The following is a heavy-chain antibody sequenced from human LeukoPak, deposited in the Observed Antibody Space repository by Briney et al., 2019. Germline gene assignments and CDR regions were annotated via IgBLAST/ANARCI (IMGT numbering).Heavy chain of an antibody. CDR1: GFTFSTYA. V-gene: IGHV3-30*04. J-gene: IGHJ6*04. Sequence: PGGSLRLSCAASGFTFSTYAMHWVRQAPGKGLEWVAVISYDVSNTYYADSVKGRFTISRDNAKNSLYLQMNSLRAEDTAVYYCAELGITMIGGVWGKGTTVTISS. D-gene: IGHD3-10*02. CDR2: ISYDVSNT. CDR3: AELGITMIGGV.